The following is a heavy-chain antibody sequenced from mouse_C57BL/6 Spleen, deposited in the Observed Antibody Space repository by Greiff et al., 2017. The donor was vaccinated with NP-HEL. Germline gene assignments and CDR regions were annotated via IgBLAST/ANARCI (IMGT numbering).Heavy chain of an antibody. D-gene: IGHD1-1*01. Sequence: EVMLVESGGGLVKPGGSLKLSCAASGFTFSDYGMHWVRQAPEKGLEWVAYISSGSSTIYYADTVKGRFTISRDNAKNTLFLQMTSLRSEDTAMYYCARSGSSYLAWFAYWGQGTLVTVSA. CDR3: ARSGSSYLAWFAY. V-gene: IGHV5-17*01. CDR1: GFTFSDYG. J-gene: IGHJ3*01. CDR2: ISSGSSTI.